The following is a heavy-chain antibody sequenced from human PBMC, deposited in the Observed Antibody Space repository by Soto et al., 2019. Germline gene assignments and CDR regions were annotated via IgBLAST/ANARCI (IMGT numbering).Heavy chain of an antibody. CDR3: TRHAVITSGGVIVSHWFDP. Sequence: GGSLRLSCAASGFTFSSYSMNWVRQAPGKGLEWVSYISSSSSTIYYADSVKGRFTISRDNAKNSLYLQMNSLRAEDTAVYYCTRHAVITSGGVIVSHWFDPWGQGTPVTVSS. J-gene: IGHJ5*02. CDR2: ISSSSSTI. CDR1: GFTFSSYS. D-gene: IGHD3-16*02. V-gene: IGHV3-48*01.